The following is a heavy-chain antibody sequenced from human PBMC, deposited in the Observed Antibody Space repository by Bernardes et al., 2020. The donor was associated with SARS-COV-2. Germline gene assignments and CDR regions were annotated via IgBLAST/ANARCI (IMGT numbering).Heavy chain of an antibody. CDR2: IWYDGSNK. Sequence: WGSLRLSCAASGFTFSSYGMHWVRQAPGKGLEWVAVIWYDGSNKYYADSVKGRFTISRDNSKNTLYLQMNSLRAEDTAVYYCARDPEAGYYYDSSGYAQDYWGQGTLVTVSS. CDR3: ARDPEAGYYYDSSGYAQDY. V-gene: IGHV3-33*01. J-gene: IGHJ4*02. D-gene: IGHD3-22*01. CDR1: GFTFSSYG.